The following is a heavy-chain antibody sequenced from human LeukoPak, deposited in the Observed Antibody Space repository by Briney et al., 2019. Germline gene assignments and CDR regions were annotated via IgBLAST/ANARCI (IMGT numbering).Heavy chain of an antibody. CDR2: LYIDGNT. CDR3: AGDQWLALQH. D-gene: IGHD6-19*01. Sequence: GGSLRLSCAASGFIVSNNYMSWVRQAPGKELEWVSVLYIDGNTYYADSVKGRFTISRDNSKNTLYLQMSSLRAEDTAVYYCAGDQWLALQHWGQGTLVTVSS. CDR1: GFIVSNNY. J-gene: IGHJ1*01. V-gene: IGHV3-53*01.